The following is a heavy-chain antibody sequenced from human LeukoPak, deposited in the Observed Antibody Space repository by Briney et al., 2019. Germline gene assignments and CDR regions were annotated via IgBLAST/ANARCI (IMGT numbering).Heavy chain of an antibody. CDR3: AKAVYSSGWYRGAFDI. J-gene: IGHJ3*02. CDR1: GFTFSSYG. Sequence: PGGSLRLSCAASGFTFSSYGMHWVRQAPGKGLEWVAVISYDGSNKYYADSVKGRFTISRDNSKNTLYLQMNSLRAEDTAVYYCAKAVYSSGWYRGAFDIWGQGTMVTVSS. CDR2: ISYDGSNK. D-gene: IGHD6-19*01. V-gene: IGHV3-30*18.